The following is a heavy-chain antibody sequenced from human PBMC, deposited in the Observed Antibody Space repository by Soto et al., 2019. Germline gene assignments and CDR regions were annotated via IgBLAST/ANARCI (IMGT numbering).Heavy chain of an antibody. D-gene: IGHD3-10*01. V-gene: IGHV6-1*01. CDR1: GDSVSSNIAA. Sequence: PSQTFSLTCAISGDSVSSNIAAWNWIRQSPSRGLEWLGRTYYRSQWYIDYGVSVKSRITFNADTSKNTLYLQMNSLRAEDTAVYYCATLPHYGSGRYGFDYWGQGTLVTVSS. CDR3: ATLPHYGSGRYGFDY. J-gene: IGHJ4*02. CDR2: TYYRSQWYI.